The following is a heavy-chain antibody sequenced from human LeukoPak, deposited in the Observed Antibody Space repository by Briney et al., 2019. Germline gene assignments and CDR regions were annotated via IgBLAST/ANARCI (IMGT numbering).Heavy chain of an antibody. CDR3: ARGHSGGYLDP. D-gene: IGHD5-18*01. Sequence: SETLSLTRAVYGGSFSGYYWSWIRQPPGKGLEWIGEVNHSGITNYNPSLKSRVTISVDTSKNHFSLTLTSVTAADTAVYYCARGHSGGYLDPWGQGTLVTVSS. CDR2: VNHSGIT. J-gene: IGHJ5*02. CDR1: GGSFSGYY. V-gene: IGHV4-34*01.